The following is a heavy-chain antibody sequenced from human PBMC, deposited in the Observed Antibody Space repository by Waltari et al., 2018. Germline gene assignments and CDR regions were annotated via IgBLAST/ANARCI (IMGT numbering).Heavy chain of an antibody. CDR2: IHYSGST. CDR3: ARDRDNSPV. CDR1: GGSLTSYY. Sequence: QLQESGPGLVKPSETLSLTGTASGGSLTSYYWSWIRQPPGKGLEWIGYIHYSGSTNYNPSLKSRVTMSIDTSKNQFSLKLSSLTAADTAMYYCARDRDNSPVWGQGTMVTVSS. J-gene: IGHJ3*01. D-gene: IGHD1-1*01. V-gene: IGHV4-59*01.